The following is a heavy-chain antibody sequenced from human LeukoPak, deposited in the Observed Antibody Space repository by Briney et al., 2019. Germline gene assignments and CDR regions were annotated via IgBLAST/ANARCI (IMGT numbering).Heavy chain of an antibody. J-gene: IGHJ4*02. V-gene: IGHV4-34*01. CDR2: INHSGST. CDR1: GGSISSYY. Sequence: SETLSLTCTVSGGSISSYYWSWIRQAPGKGLEWIGEINHSGSTNYNPSLKSRVTISVDTSKNQFSLKLSSVTAADTAVYYCARADYYYDSSGAPLRPNFDYWGQGTLVTVSS. CDR3: ARADYYYDSSGAPLRPNFDY. D-gene: IGHD3-22*01.